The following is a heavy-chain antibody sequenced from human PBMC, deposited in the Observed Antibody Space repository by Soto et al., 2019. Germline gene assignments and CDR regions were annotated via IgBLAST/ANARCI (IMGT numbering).Heavy chain of an antibody. Sequence: VQLVESGGGVVQPGRSLRLSCAASGFTFSDYAMHWVRQAAGKGLEWVAVVSHDGRNTHYADSVKGRFTITRDSSKNTVSLEMTSLRAEDTAVYYCAKGGRQWLVTSDFNCWGQGALVTVSS. V-gene: IGHV3-30*18. CDR1: GFTFSDYA. CDR2: VSHDGRNT. CDR3: AKGGRQWLVTSDFNC. J-gene: IGHJ4*02. D-gene: IGHD6-19*01.